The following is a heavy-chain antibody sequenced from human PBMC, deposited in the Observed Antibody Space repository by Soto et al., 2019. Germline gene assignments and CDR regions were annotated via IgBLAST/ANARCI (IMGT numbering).Heavy chain of an antibody. Sequence: QVQLQESGPGLVKPSQTLSLTCTVSGGSISSGGYYWSWIRQHPGKGLEWIGYIYYSGSTYYNPSHTRRVTLSVDTSKNPFSLKLSSVTAADTAVYYCASGYGSGSYYTQYYYYMDVWGKGTTVTVSS. CDR3: ASGYGSGSYYTQYYYYMDV. CDR1: GGSISSGGYY. V-gene: IGHV4-31*03. D-gene: IGHD3-10*01. CDR2: IYYSGST. J-gene: IGHJ6*03.